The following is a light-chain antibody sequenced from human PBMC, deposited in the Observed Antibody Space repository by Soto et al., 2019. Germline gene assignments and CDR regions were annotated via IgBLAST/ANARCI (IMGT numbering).Light chain of an antibody. V-gene: IGLV2-14*03. J-gene: IGLJ7*01. CDR2: DVN. CDR3: TSWTTSTTMI. CDR1: RSDIGAYNF. Sequence: QSALTQPASVSGSPGQSITISCTGTRSDIGAYNFVSWYQQHPCEVPKLILYDVNVRPSGVSNRFSGSKSGNTASLTIAGLQAEDEADYYCTSWTTSTTMIFGGGTQLTVL.